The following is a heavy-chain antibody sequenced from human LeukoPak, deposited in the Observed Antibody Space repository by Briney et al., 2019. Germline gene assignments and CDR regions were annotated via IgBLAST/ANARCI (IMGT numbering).Heavy chain of an antibody. CDR2: ISGSGSST. Sequence: PGGSLRLSCAASGFTVSSNYMSWVRQAPGEGLEWVSVISGSGSSTYYADSVKGRFTISRDNSKNTLYLQMNSLRAEDTAVYYRAKEMATIRAFDFWGQGTMVTVSS. V-gene: IGHV3-23*01. D-gene: IGHD5-24*01. CDR3: AKEMATIRAFDF. J-gene: IGHJ3*01. CDR1: GFTVSSNY.